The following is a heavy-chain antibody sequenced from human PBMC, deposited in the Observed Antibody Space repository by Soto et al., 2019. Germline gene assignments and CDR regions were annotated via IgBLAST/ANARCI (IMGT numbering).Heavy chain of an antibody. J-gene: IGHJ4*02. CDR1: GGTFNFYS. D-gene: IGHD3-10*01. V-gene: IGHV1-69*02. Sequence: QVQLVQSGAEVKRPGYSVKVSCKASGGTFNFYSINWVRQAPGLGLEWMGRVNPIVSMSNYAQKFQGRVTMTADKSTSTAYMELSSLRSEDTAIYYCASSYGSGYRASDYWGQGALVTVSS. CDR3: ASSYGSGYRASDY. CDR2: VNPIVSMS.